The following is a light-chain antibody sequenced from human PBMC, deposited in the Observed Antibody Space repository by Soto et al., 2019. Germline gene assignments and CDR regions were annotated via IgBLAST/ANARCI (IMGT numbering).Light chain of an antibody. CDR3: QQYGTSRTWT. Sequence: EIVMTHSPATLSVSPCERATLSCSASQSVSSSYLAWYQQKPGQAPRLLIYDASTRSTGIPDRFRGSGSGTDFTLTISRLEPEDFAVFFCQQYGTSRTWTFGQGTRLEIK. V-gene: IGKV3-20*01. CDR2: DAS. J-gene: IGKJ5*01. CDR1: QSVSSSY.